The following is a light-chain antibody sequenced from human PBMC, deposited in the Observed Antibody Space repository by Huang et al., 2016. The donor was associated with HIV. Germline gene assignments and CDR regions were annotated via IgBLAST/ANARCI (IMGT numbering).Light chain of an antibody. V-gene: IGKV3-15*01. J-gene: IGKJ5*01. Sequence: EIVMTQSPATLSVSPGEGVTLSCRASQSVSSNLAWYQQKPGQAPRLLIYGASTRATAIPARFSGSGSGTEFTLTISSLQSEDCAVYYCQQYNNWPITFGQGTRLEIK. CDR2: GAS. CDR3: QQYNNWPIT. CDR1: QSVSSN.